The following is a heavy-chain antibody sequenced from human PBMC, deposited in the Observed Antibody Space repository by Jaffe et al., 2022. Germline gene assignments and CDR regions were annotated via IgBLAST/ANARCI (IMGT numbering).Heavy chain of an antibody. V-gene: IGHV3-66*02. Sequence: EVQLVESGGGLVQPGGSLRLSCAASGFTVSSNYMSWVRQAPGKGLEWVSVIYSGGSTYYADSVKGRFTISRDNSKNTLYLQMNSLRAEDTAVYYCAREGSIAVAGSDADWGQGTLVTVSS. CDR1: GFTVSSNY. CDR3: AREGSIAVAGSDAD. CDR2: IYSGGST. J-gene: IGHJ4*02. D-gene: IGHD6-19*01.